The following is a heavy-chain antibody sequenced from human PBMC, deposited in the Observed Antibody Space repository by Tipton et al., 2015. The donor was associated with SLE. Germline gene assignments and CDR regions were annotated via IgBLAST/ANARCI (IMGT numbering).Heavy chain of an antibody. D-gene: IGHD1/OR15-1a*01. J-gene: IGHJ4*02. V-gene: IGHV3-48*01. CDR2: ISSSSSTI. CDR3: AKVDWNKRSLDY. Sequence: SLRLSCAASGFTFSSYAMHWVRQAPGKGLEWVSYISSSSSTIYYADSVKGRFTISRDNSKNTLFLQMNSLRAEDTAVYHCAKVDWNKRSLDYWGQGTLVTVSS. CDR1: GFTFSSYA.